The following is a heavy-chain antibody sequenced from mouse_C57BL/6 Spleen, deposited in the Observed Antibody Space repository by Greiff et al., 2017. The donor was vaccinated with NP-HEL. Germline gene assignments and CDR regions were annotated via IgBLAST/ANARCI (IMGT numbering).Heavy chain of an antibody. CDR1: GYAFSGYW. V-gene: IGHV1-80*01. CDR2: IYPGDGDT. J-gene: IGHJ3*01. CDR3: ARGEGLLG. D-gene: IGHD2-3*01. Sequence: LKQSGAELVKPGASVKISCKASGYAFSGYWMNWVKQRPGRGLEWIGQIYPGDGDTNYNGTFKGKATLTADKSSSTAYRQLISLTSEDSAVYFCARGEGLLGWGQGTLVTVSA.